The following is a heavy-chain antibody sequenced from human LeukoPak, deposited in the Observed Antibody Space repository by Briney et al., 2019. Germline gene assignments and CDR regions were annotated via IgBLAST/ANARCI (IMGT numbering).Heavy chain of an antibody. CDR1: GGSFSGYY. Sequence: SETLSLTCAVYGGSFSGYYWSWIRQPPGKGLEWIGEINHNGSTNYNPSLKSRVTISVDTSKNQFSLKLSSVTAADTAVYYCARVTGPIVVAYIYWGQGTLVTVSS. V-gene: IGHV4-34*01. J-gene: IGHJ4*02. CDR2: INHNGST. CDR3: ARVTGPIVVAYIY. D-gene: IGHD2-15*01.